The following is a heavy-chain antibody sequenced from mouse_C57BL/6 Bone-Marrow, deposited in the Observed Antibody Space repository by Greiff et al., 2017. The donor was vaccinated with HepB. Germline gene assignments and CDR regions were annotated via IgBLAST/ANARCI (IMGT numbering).Heavy chain of an antibody. D-gene: IGHD1-1*01. J-gene: IGHJ2*01. V-gene: IGHV1-42*01. CDR1: GYSFTGYY. CDR3: ARSTLVAHFDY. CDR2: INPSTGGT. Sequence: VQLQQSGPELVKPGASVKISCKASGYSFTGYYMNWVKQSPEKSLEWIGEINPSTGGTTYNQKFKAKATLTVDKSSSPAYMRLKSLTSEDSAVYYCARSTLVAHFDYWGQGTTLTVSS.